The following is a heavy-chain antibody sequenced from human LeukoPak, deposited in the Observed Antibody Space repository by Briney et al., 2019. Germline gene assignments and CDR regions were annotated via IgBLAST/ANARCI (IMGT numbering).Heavy chain of an antibody. CDR3: ARRVGYCSSNSCLGYNWFDP. D-gene: IGHD2-2*01. V-gene: IGHV4-39*01. J-gene: IGHJ5*02. CDR1: VASISSNTYY. Sequence: SETLSLTCTVSVASISSNTYYWGWIRQPPGKGLEWIVSIYHTGSTYYNPSLKSRVTISLDTSKNQFSLRLSSVIVSDTAVYYCARRVGYCSSNSCLGYNWFDPWGQGTLVTVSS. CDR2: IYHTGST.